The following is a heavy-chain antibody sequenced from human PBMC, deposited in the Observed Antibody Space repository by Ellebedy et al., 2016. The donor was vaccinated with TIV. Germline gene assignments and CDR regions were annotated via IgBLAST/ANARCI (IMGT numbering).Heavy chain of an antibody. CDR3: ARTDPWQPIDD. CDR1: GGSVSRTRYY. D-gene: IGHD2-21*02. J-gene: IGHJ4*02. CDR2: VYYSGSP. V-gene: IGHV4-39*01. Sequence: MPSETLSLTCSVSGGSVSRTRYYWAWIRQPPGKGLEYIWSVYYSGSPYYNPSFKIRVTLSADTSKNQFSLNLRTVTAADTAVYYCARTDPWQPIDDWGQGILVSVSS.